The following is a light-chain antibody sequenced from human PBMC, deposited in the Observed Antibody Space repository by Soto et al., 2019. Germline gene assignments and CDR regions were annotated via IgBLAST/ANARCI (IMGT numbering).Light chain of an antibody. Sequence: QSVLTQPASVSGSPGQSLTISCTGTSSDIGNYIYVSWYQQHPGKAPKLMIFEVANRPSGISNRFSGSKSGNTASLTISGLQAEDEADYYCASHTSTTTPFVFGTGTKVTVL. CDR3: ASHTSTTTPFV. J-gene: IGLJ1*01. CDR2: EVA. V-gene: IGLV2-14*01. CDR1: SSDIGNYIY.